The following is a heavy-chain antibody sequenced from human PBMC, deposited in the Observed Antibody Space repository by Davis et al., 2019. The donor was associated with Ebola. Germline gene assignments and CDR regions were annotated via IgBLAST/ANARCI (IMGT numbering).Heavy chain of an antibody. CDR2: LYTGGST. J-gene: IGHJ4*02. CDR3: VSGITGSESDY. V-gene: IGHV3-53*04. D-gene: IGHD1-20*01. Sequence: GESLKISCATSAFSNYFSWVRQAPGKGLEWVSVLYTGGSTYYADSVKGRFTISTHNSINTLYLQMDSLRPDDTAVYYCVSGITGSESDYWGQGTLVTVSS. CDR1: AFSNY.